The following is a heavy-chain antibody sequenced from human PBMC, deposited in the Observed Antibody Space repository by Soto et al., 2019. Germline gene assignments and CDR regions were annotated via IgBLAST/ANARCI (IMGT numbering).Heavy chain of an antibody. CDR2: ISAYNGHT. Sequence: QVQLVQSGAEVKKPGASVKVSSKASGYTFTSYGISWVRQAPGQGLEWMGWISAYNGHTNYAQKLQGRVTMTTDTSTSTAHMELRSLRSDDTAVYYCARESSSSCHDYWGQGTLVTVSS. CDR3: ARESSSSCHDY. J-gene: IGHJ4*02. CDR1: GYTFTSYG. V-gene: IGHV1-18*01. D-gene: IGHD6-13*01.